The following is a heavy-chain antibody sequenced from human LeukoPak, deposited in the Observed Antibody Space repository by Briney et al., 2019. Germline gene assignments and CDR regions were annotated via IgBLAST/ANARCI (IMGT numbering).Heavy chain of an antibody. CDR3: ARDLSGSGSYPDAFDI. CDR2: ISWNSGSI. J-gene: IGHJ3*02. D-gene: IGHD3-10*01. V-gene: IGHV3-9*01. CDR1: GFTFDDYA. Sequence: GGSLRLSCAASGFTFDDYAMHWVRQAPGKGLEWVSGISWNSGSIGYADSVKGRFTISRDNAKNSLFLQMNSLRVEDTAVYYCARDLSGSGSYPDAFDIWGQGTMVTVSS.